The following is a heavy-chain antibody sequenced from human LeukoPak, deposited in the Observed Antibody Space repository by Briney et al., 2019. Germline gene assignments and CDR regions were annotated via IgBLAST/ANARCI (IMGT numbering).Heavy chain of an antibody. V-gene: IGHV3-15*01. J-gene: IGHJ4*02. D-gene: IGHD3-22*01. CDR3: TTEPRITMIVVASANY. Sequence: GGSLRLSCAASGFTFRNAWMSWVRQAPGKGREWGGRIKSKTDGGTTDYAAPVKVRSTLSRDDSKNTLYLQMNSLKTEDTAVYYCTTEPRITMIVVASANYWGQGTLATVSS. CDR1: GFTFRNAW. CDR2: IKSKTDGGTT.